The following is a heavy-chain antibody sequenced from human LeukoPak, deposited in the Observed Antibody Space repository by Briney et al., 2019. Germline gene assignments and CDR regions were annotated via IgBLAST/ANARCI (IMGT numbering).Heavy chain of an antibody. J-gene: IGHJ4*02. CDR2: FYHSGST. V-gene: IGHV4-38-2*01. CDR3: ATHHGESSSPDY. Sequence: PSETLSLTCAVSGYSLSSGYSWGWTRPPQGKGLEWIGRFYHSGSTYYNPSLKSRDTISVDTSKNQFSLKLSIMTAADTAVSDYATHHGESSSPDYWGQGTLVTVSS. CDR1: GYSLSSGYS. D-gene: IGHD2-15*01.